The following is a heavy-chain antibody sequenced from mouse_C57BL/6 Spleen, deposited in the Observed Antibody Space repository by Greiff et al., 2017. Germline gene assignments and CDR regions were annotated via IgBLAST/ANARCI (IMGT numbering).Heavy chain of an antibody. D-gene: IGHD1-1*01. V-gene: IGHV1-80*01. CDR3: ASPYGSSSYYYAMDY. Sequence: VQLQQSGAELVKPGASVKISCKASGYAFSSYWMNWVKQRPGKGLEWIGQIYPGDGDTNYNGKFKGKATLTADKSSSTAYMQLSSLTSEDSAVYFCASPYGSSSYYYAMDYWGQGTSVTVSS. CDR2: IYPGDGDT. J-gene: IGHJ4*01. CDR1: GYAFSSYW.